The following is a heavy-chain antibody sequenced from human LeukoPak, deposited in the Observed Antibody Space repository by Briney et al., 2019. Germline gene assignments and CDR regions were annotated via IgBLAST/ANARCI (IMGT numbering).Heavy chain of an antibody. Sequence: ASVKVSCKASGYTFTSDDINWVRQATGQGLEWMGWMNPNSGNTGYAQKFQGRVTMTRNTSISTAYMELSSLRSEDTAVYYCARGAPRVSPYYYYGMDVWGQGTTVTVSS. CDR3: ARGAPRVSPYYYYGMDV. V-gene: IGHV1-8*01. CDR2: MNPNSGNT. CDR1: GYTFTSDD. D-gene: IGHD3-22*01. J-gene: IGHJ6*02.